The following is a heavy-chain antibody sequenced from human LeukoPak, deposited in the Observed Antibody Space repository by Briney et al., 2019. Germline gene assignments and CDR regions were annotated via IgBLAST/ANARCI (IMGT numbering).Heavy chain of an antibody. CDR1: GFTFTSYA. CDR3: AKGSGVVVIADITFDS. J-gene: IGHJ4*02. D-gene: IGHD2-15*01. V-gene: IGHV3-23*01. CDR2: ISGSGAGT. Sequence: GGSLRLSCAASGFTFTSYAMSWVRQAPGKGLEWVSAISGSGAGTYYADSVKGRFTISRDNSKNTLYLQMNSLRAEDTAVYYCAKGSGVVVIADITFDSWGQGTLVTVSS.